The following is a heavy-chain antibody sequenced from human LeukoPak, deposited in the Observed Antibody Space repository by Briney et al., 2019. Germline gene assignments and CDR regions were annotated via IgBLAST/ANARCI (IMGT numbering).Heavy chain of an antibody. V-gene: IGHV1-18*01. D-gene: IGHD2-2*01. Sequence: GASVRVSCKASGYTFTIYGISWVRQAPGQGLEWMGWISAYNGNTNYAQKLQGRVTITTDTSTSTAYMELRSLRSDDTAVYYCARDPKQQEGYCSSTSCLPKNYGMDVWGQGTTVTVSS. CDR3: ARDPKQQEGYCSSTSCLPKNYGMDV. CDR1: GYTFTIYG. J-gene: IGHJ6*02. CDR2: ISAYNGNT.